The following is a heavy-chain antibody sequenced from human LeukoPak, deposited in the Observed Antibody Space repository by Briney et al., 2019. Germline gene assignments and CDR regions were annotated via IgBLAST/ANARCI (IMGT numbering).Heavy chain of an antibody. J-gene: IGHJ5*02. D-gene: IGHD6-19*01. CDR1: GFTFSSYW. Sequence: GGSLRLSCAASGFTFSSYWMHWVRQAPGKGLVWVSRINSDGSSTSYADSVKGRFTISRDNAKNTLYLQMNSLRAEDTAVYYCARGGVAVAEGNWFDPWGQGTLVTVSS. V-gene: IGHV3-74*01. CDR3: ARGGVAVAEGNWFDP. CDR2: INSDGSST.